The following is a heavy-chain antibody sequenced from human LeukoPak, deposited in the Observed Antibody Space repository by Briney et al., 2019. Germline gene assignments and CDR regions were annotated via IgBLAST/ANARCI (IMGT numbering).Heavy chain of an antibody. CDR1: GYSFTSYW. Sequence: GESLQISCQGSGYSFTSYWIGWVRPMPGKGLEWMGIIYPGDSDTRYSPSFQGQVTISADKSIRIAYLQWSSLKASDTAMYYCARLGVYYYDSSGYLYFDYWGQGTLVTVSS. CDR3: ARLGVYYYDSSGYLYFDY. V-gene: IGHV5-51*01. D-gene: IGHD3-22*01. J-gene: IGHJ4*02. CDR2: IYPGDSDT.